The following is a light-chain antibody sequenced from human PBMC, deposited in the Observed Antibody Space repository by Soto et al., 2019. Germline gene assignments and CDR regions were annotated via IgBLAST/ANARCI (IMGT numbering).Light chain of an antibody. J-gene: IGLJ3*02. CDR1: SGHSGYT. Sequence: QSVLTQSSSASASLGSSVKLTCTLSSGHSGYTIAWHQQQPGKAPRYLMKLEGSGNYNKGSGLPDRFSGSSSGADRFLTISDLQSDDEADYYCETWDTNTWVFGGGTKLTVL. CDR3: ETWDTNTWV. CDR2: LEGSGNY. V-gene: IGLV4-60*03.